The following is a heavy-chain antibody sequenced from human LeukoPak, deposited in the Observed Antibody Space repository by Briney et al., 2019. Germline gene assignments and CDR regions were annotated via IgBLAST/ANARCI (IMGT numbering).Heavy chain of an antibody. J-gene: IGHJ4*02. D-gene: IGHD1-26*01. Sequence: ASVKVSCKASGYTFTSYYMHWVRQAPGQGLEWMGIINPSGGSTSYAQKFQGRVTMTRDTSTSTVYMELSSLRSEDTAVYYCARVQYSGSYLYYFDYWGQGTLVTVSS. CDR3: ARVQYSGSYLYYFDY. CDR1: GYTFTSYY. CDR2: INPSGGST. V-gene: IGHV1-46*01.